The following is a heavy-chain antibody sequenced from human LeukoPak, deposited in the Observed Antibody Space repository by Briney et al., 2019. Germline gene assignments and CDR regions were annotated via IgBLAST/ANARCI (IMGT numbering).Heavy chain of an antibody. Sequence: ASVKVSCKASGDTFSSYAISWVRQAPGQGLEWMGGIIPIFGTANYAQKFQGRVTITADESTSTAHMELSSLRSEDTAVYYCARDTMVRGVNWGQGTLVTVSS. CDR2: IIPIFGTA. V-gene: IGHV1-69*13. CDR3: ARDTMVRGVN. J-gene: IGHJ4*02. D-gene: IGHD3-10*01. CDR1: GDTFSSYA.